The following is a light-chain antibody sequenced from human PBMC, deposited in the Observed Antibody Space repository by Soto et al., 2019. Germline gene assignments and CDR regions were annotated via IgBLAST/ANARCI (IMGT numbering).Light chain of an antibody. V-gene: IGLV1-47*01. CDR3: AAWDDSLRTYV. J-gene: IGLJ1*01. CDR2: KTN. Sequence: QSVLTQPPSASGAPGQGVTISCSGGTYNVGFSYVYWYQQLPGTAPKLLIYKTNQRPSGVPDRFSGSKSGTSGSLALSGLRSEDEAEYFCAAWDDSLRTYVFGSGTKVTVL. CDR1: TYNVGFSY.